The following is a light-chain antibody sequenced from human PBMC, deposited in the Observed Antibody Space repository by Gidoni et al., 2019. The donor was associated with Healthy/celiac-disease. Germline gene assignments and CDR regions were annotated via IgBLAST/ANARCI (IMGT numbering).Light chain of an antibody. CDR3: QQSYSTPRT. V-gene: IGKV1-39*01. Sequence: DIQMTPSPSSLSASVGDRVTITRRASQSISSYLNWYQQKPGKAPKLLIYAASSLQSGVPSRFSGSGSGTDFTLTISSLQPEDFATYYCQQSYSTPRTFDQGTKVEIK. J-gene: IGKJ1*01. CDR2: AAS. CDR1: QSISSY.